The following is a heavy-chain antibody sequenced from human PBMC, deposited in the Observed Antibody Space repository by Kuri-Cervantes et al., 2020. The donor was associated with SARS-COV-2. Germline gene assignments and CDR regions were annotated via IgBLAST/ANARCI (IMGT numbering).Heavy chain of an antibody. J-gene: IGHJ3*02. D-gene: IGHD3-22*01. CDR2: INPNSGGT. CDR1: GYTFTGYY. Sequence: ASVKVSCKASGYTFTGYYMHWVRHASGQGLEWMGRINPNSGGTNYAQKFQGWVTMTRDTSISTVYMELSRLRSDDTAVYYCARSTSFRRLVVISQGGAFDIWGQGTMVTVSS. V-gene: IGHV1-2*04. CDR3: ARSTSFRRLVVISQGGAFDI.